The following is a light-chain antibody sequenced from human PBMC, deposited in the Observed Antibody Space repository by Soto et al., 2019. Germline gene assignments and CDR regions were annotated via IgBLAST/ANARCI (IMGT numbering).Light chain of an antibody. V-gene: IGKV1-5*01. CDR3: QQYSNYPLT. Sequence: DIQMTQSPSTLSASVGDRVTIACRASQSISEFLAWYQRKPGKAPELLIYDASNLETGVPSRFSGSGSGTEFTLTITSLQPDDFASYYCQQYSNYPLTFVGGTRVEIK. CDR1: QSISEF. CDR2: DAS. J-gene: IGKJ4*01.